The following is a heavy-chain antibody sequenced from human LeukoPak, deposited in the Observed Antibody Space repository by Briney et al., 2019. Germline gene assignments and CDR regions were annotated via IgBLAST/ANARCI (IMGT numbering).Heavy chain of an antibody. V-gene: IGHV4-39*07. CDR2: IYNSGRT. CDR1: GDSIRSSTYY. J-gene: IGHJ4*02. Sequence: PSETLSLTCTVSGDSIRSSTYYWGWIRQPPGKGLEWIGSIYNSGRTYYNPSLKSRVAISVDTSNNQFSLNLRSLAAADTAVYYCARDGSTAWYKGGLDSWGQGTLVTVSS. D-gene: IGHD2-2*02. CDR3: ARDGSTAWYKGGLDS.